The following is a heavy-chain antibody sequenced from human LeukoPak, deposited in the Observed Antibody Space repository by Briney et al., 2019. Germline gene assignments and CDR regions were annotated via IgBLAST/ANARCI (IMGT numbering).Heavy chain of an antibody. CDR1: GYSVSSGYY. CDR2: SYHSGST. V-gene: IGHV4-38-2*01. Sequence: SETLSLTCAVSGYSVSSGYYWGWIRQPPGKGLEWIWSSYHSGSTYYNPSLKSRVTISVDTSKNQFSLKLSSVTAADTAVYYCARVLYYDFWSGYSPFAYWGQGTLVTVSS. D-gene: IGHD3-3*01. J-gene: IGHJ4*02. CDR3: ARVLYYDFWSGYSPFAY.